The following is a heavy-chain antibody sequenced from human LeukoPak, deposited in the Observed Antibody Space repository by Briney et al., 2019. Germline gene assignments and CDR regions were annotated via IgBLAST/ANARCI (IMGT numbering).Heavy chain of an antibody. D-gene: IGHD2-2*01. J-gene: IGHJ6*04. CDR2: IIPIFGTA. CDR3: ARNAVPDRPFSGMDV. V-gene: IGHV1-69*13. CDR1: GGTFSSYA. Sequence: SVKVSCKASGGTFSSYAISWVRQAPGRGLEWMGGIIPIFGTASYAQKFQGRVTITADESTSTAYMELSSLRSEDTAVYYCARNAVPDRPFSGMDVWGKGTTVTVSS.